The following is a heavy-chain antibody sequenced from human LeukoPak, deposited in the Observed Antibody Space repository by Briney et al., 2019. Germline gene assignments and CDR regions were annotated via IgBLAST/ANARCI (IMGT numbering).Heavy chain of an antibody. CDR2: IFHSGRT. CDR3: VRDHGYSSGYFDY. V-gene: IGHV4-39*07. D-gene: IGHD6-19*01. CDR1: GGSISSSSSY. Sequence: PSETLSLTCTVSGGSISSSSSYWGWIRQPPGKGLEWIGHIFHSGRTSYNPSLMSRVTISVDTSKNQFSLKLSSVTAADTAVYYCVRDHGYSSGYFDYWGQGTLVTVSS. J-gene: IGHJ4*02.